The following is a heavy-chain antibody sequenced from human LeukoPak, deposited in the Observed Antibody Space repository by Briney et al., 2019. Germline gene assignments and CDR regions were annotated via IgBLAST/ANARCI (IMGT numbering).Heavy chain of an antibody. Sequence: GGSLRLSCAASGFTFGYNAMNWVRQAPGKGLEWVAVISYDGSNKYYADSVKGRFTISRDNSKNTLYLQMNSLRAEDTAVYYCARDMAEAFDIWGQGTMVTVSS. V-gene: IGHV3-30*19. CDR3: ARDMAEAFDI. CDR1: GFTFGYNA. D-gene: IGHD3-10*01. CDR2: ISYDGSNK. J-gene: IGHJ3*02.